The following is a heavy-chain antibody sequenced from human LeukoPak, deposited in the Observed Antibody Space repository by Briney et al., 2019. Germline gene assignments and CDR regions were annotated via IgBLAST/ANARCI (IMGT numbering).Heavy chain of an antibody. CDR1: GFTFNNYA. CDR2: INGGGSS. V-gene: IGHV3-23*01. J-gene: IGHJ4*02. Sequence: GGSLRLSCAASGFTFNNYAMTWVRQAPGKGLEWVSVINGGGSSYYADSVKGRFAVSRDNSKNTLSLQMNSLRDEDTAVYYCAKGQGYNYGDSIDYWGQGTLVTVSS. D-gene: IGHD5-18*01. CDR3: AKGQGYNYGDSIDY.